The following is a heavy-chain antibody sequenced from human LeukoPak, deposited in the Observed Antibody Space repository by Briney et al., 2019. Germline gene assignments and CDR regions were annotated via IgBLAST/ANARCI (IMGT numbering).Heavy chain of an antibody. V-gene: IGHV4-34*01. CDR2: INHSGST. CDR3: ASTYSNYDPYYYGMGV. Sequence: SETLSLTCAVYGGSFSGYYWSWIRQPPGKGLEWIGEINHSGSTNYNPSLKSRVTISVDTSKNQFSLKLSSVTAADTAVYYCASTYSNYDPYYYGMGVWGQGTTVTVSS. D-gene: IGHD4-11*01. CDR1: GGSFSGYY. J-gene: IGHJ6*02.